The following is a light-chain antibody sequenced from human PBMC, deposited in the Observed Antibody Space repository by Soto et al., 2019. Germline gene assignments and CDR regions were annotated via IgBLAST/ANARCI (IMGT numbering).Light chain of an antibody. CDR3: LQYNKWPRT. CDR2: AAS. CDR1: QSMSNN. V-gene: IGKV3-15*01. J-gene: IGKJ1*01. Sequence: EVVMTQSPATLSLSPGETATLSCRASQSMSNNLAWYQQKPGQAPRLLIYAASTRATGIPARFSGSGSGTEFTLTISGLQSEDFAVYYCLQYNKWPRTFGQGTKVDIK.